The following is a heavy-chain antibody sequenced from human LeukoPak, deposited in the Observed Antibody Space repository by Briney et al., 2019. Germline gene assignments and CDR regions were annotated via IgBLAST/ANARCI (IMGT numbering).Heavy chain of an antibody. CDR1: GFTFSSYS. V-gene: IGHV3-48*01. D-gene: IGHD1-20*01. CDR2: ISSSSSTI. J-gene: IGHJ6*03. Sequence: GGSLRLSCAASGFTFSSYSMNWVRQAPGKGLEWVSSISSSSSTIYYADSVKGRFTISRDNAKNSLYLQMNSLRAEDTAVYYCARDRVVTGTTGYYYYMDVWGKGTTVTISS. CDR3: ARDRVVTGTTGYYYYMDV.